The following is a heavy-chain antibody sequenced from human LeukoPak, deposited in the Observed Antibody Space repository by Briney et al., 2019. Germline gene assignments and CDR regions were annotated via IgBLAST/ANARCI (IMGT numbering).Heavy chain of an antibody. D-gene: IGHD6-19*01. CDR2: ISWNSGSI. V-gene: IGHV3-9*01. J-gene: IGHJ4*02. Sequence: PGGSLKLSCAASGFTFDDYAMHSVRQAPGKGLEWVSGISWNSGSIGYADSVKGRFTISRDNAKNSLYLQMNSLRAEDTALYYCAKEYSSGWYVLDYWGQGTLVTVSS. CDR1: GFTFDDYA. CDR3: AKEYSSGWYVLDY.